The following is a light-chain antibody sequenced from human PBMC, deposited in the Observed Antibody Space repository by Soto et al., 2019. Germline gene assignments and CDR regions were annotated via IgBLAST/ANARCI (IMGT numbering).Light chain of an antibody. CDR2: RAS. V-gene: IGKV3-20*01. CDR3: QHYGSSPRT. CDR1: RSVSSNY. J-gene: IGKJ1*01. Sequence: EIVLTQSPGTLSLSPGETATLSCRASRSVSSNYLAWYQQRPGQAPRLLINRASNRATGIPDRFTGSGSGTDFTLTINRLEPEDFAVYYCQHYGSSPRTFGEGTKVEIK.